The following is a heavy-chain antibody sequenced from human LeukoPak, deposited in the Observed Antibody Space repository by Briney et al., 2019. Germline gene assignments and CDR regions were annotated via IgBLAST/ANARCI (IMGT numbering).Heavy chain of an antibody. Sequence: ASVKVSCKASGGTFSSYAISWVRQAPGQGLEWMGGIIPIFGTANYAQKFQGRVTITADESTSTPYMELSSLRSEDTAVYYCARGVKMITLGGVIVPDMPGYYYVRDGGGKGTPVT. CDR1: GGTFSSYA. CDR2: IIPIFGTA. J-gene: IGHJ6*04. D-gene: IGHD3-16*02. V-gene: IGHV1-69*13. CDR3: ARGVKMITLGGVIVPDMPGYYYVRDG.